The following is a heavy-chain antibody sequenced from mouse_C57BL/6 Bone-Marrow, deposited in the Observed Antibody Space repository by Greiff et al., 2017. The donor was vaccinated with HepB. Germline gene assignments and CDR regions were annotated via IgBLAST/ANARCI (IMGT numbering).Heavy chain of an antibody. J-gene: IGHJ3*01. D-gene: IGHD1-1*01. Sequence: VQLQQSVAELVRPGASVKLSCTASGFNIKNTYMHWVKQRPEQGLEWIGRIDPANGNTKYAPKFQGKATITADTSSNTAYLQLSSLTSEDTAIYYCASKIGQYYGSSDAWFAYWGQGTLVTVSA. V-gene: IGHV14-3*01. CDR3: ASKIGQYYGSSDAWFAY. CDR1: GFNIKNTY. CDR2: IDPANGNT.